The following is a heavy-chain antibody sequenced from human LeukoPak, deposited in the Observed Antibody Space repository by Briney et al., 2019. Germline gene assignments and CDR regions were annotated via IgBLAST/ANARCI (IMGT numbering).Heavy chain of an antibody. CDR3: ARAERIAAVIVYYYGMDV. D-gene: IGHD6-25*01. V-gene: IGHV3-21*01. CDR1: GFTFSSYS. Sequence: GGSLRLSCAASGFTFSSYSMNWVRQAPGKGLEWVSSISSSSSYMYYADSVKGRFTISRDNAKNSLYLQMNSLRAEDTAVYYCARAERIAAVIVYYYGMDVWGQGTTVTVSS. CDR2: ISSSSSYM. J-gene: IGHJ6*02.